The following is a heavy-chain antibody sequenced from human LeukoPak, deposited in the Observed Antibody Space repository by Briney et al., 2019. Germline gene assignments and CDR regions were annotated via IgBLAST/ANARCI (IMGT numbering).Heavy chain of an antibody. Sequence: PSETLSLTCTVSGGSISSYYWSWIRQPQGKGLEWSGYIYYSGRTNYNPSLKSRDTISVDTYKNQFAQKLSSVTAADTAVYYCARALRGYSGYDLFNFDYWGQGTLVSVSS. CDR2: IYYSGRT. J-gene: IGHJ4*02. D-gene: IGHD5-12*01. V-gene: IGHV4-59*01. CDR1: GGSISSYY. CDR3: ARALRGYSGYDLFNFDY.